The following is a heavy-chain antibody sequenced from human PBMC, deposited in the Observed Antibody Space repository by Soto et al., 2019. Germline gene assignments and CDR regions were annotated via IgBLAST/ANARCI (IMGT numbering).Heavy chain of an antibody. CDR1: GFTFSSYA. Sequence: GGSLRLSCAASGFTFSSYAMHWVRQAPGKGLEWVAVISYDGSNKHYADSVKGRFTISRDNSKNTLYLQMNSLRAEDTAVYYCARDPYDFWSGYGYGDYYYGMDVWGQGTTVTVSS. D-gene: IGHD3-3*01. CDR3: ARDPYDFWSGYGYGDYYYGMDV. V-gene: IGHV3-30-3*01. J-gene: IGHJ6*02. CDR2: ISYDGSNK.